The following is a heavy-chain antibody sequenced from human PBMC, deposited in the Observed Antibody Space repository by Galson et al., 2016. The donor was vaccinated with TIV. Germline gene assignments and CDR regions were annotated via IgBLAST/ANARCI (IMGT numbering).Heavy chain of an antibody. J-gene: IGHJ4*01. CDR3: ARGYGSDPDF. CDR2: INPKTGGT. Sequence: SVKVSCKASGYTFSDYYIHWVRQAHGRGREWMGWINPKTGGTINGQKFYGRVNLTRDTTVHTVYMEMRGLRSDYTAMFDCARGYGSDPDFWGQGTLVTVSS. CDR1: GYTFSDYY. V-gene: IGHV1-2*02. D-gene: IGHD3-10*01.